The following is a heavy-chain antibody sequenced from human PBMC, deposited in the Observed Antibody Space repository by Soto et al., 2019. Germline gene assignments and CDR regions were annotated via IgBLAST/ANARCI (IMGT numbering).Heavy chain of an antibody. D-gene: IGHD3-22*01. J-gene: IGHJ4*02. Sequence: QVQLQESGPGLVKPSETLSLTCIVSSGSISGHYWSWIRQPPGKGLEWIGDVYYSGSTSYNPSLKRRVTITVDTAKNQCSLKLRSVTAADTAVYFCARARNPFYESSGRYHFDYWGQGTLVTVSS. CDR1: SGSISGHY. V-gene: IGHV4-59*11. CDR2: VYYSGST. CDR3: ARARNPFYESSGRYHFDY.